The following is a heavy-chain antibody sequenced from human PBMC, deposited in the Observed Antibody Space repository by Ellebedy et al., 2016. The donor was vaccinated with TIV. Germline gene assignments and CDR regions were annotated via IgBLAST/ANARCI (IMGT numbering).Heavy chain of an antibody. CDR1: GGSISSYY. J-gene: IGHJ6*02. CDR2: IYYSGST. D-gene: IGHD6-13*01. CDR3: AREGEIAAMDV. V-gene: IGHV4-59*01. Sequence: GSLRLSCTVSGGSISSYYWSWIRQPPGKGLEWIGYIYYSGSTNYNPSLKSRVTISVDTSKNQFSLKLSSVTAADTAVYYCAREGEIAAMDVWGQGTTVTVSS.